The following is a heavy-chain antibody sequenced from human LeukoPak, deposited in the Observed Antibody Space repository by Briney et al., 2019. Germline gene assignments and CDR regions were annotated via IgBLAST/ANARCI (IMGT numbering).Heavy chain of an antibody. J-gene: IGHJ4*02. V-gene: IGHV3-53*01. CDR1: WFTVSSNY. CDR2: IYSGGST. Sequence: GGSLRLSCAASWFTVSSNYMSWVRQAPAEGLEWVSVIYSGGSTYYADSVKGRFTISRDNSKNTLYLQMNSLRAEDTAVYYCAVSDYGDDGWVYWGQGTLVTVSS. CDR3: AVSDYGDDGWVY. D-gene: IGHD4-17*01.